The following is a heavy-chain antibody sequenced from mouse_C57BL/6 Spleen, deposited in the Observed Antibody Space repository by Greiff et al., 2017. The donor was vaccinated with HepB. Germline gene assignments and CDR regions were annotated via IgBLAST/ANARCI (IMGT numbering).Heavy chain of an antibody. J-gene: IGHJ2*01. D-gene: IGHD2-3*01. Sequence: VQLQESGAELVKPGASVKISCKASGYAFSSYWMNWVKQRPGKGLEWIGQIYPGDGDTNYSGKFKGKATLTADKSSSTAYMQLSSLTSEDSAVYFCARRGDGYSYYFDYWGQGTTLTVSS. CDR2: IYPGDGDT. CDR1: GYAFSSYW. CDR3: ARRGDGYSYYFDY. V-gene: IGHV1-80*01.